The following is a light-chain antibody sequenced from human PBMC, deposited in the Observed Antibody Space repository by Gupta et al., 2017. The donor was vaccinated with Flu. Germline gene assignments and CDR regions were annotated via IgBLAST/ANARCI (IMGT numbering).Light chain of an antibody. J-gene: IGKJ2*01. CDR2: GAS. V-gene: IGKV3-15*01. CDR3: QQYNNWPGT. Sequence: ELVMTQSPATLSVSPGARATLSCRASQSVSSNLAWYQQKPGQAPRRLIYGASTRATGIPARFSGSGSGTEFTLTISSLQSEDFAVYYCQQYNNWPGTFGQGTKLEIK. CDR1: QSVSSN.